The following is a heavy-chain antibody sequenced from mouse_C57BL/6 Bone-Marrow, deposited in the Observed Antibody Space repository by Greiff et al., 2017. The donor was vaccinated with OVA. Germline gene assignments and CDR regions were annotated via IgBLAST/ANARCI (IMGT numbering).Heavy chain of an antibody. J-gene: IGHJ4*01. D-gene: IGHD2-3*01. V-gene: IGHV1-74*01. CDR2: IHPSDSDT. CDR3: ARFRDDGFHDAMDY. Sequence: VQLQQSGAELVKPGASVKVSCKASGYTFTSYWMHWVKQRPGQGLEWIGRIHPSDSDTTYTQKFKGHATLTVDKSSSTAYMQLSSLRSEDSAVYYCARFRDDGFHDAMDYWGQGTSVTVSA. CDR1: GYTFTSYW.